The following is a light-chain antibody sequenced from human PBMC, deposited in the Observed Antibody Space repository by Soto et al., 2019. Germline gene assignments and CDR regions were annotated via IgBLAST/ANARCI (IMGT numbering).Light chain of an antibody. CDR3: CSFAGTSYG. CDR1: SSDVGGYNS. CDR2: DVS. Sequence: QSVLTQPRSVSGSPGQSVTISCTGTSSDVGGYNSVSWYQQHPGKAPKLMIYDVSKRPSGVPDRFSGSKSGNTASLTISGLQAEDAADYYCCSFAGTSYGFGTGTKVTVL. J-gene: IGLJ1*01. V-gene: IGLV2-11*01.